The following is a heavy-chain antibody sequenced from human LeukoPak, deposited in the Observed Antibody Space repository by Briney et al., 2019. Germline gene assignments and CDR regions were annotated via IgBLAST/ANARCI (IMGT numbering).Heavy chain of an antibody. J-gene: IGHJ4*02. Sequence: RTSETLSLTCTVSGGSIYSRSNYWGWIRQPPGKGPEWIGNIYHSGSTYYNPSLKSRVTISVDTSKNRFSLKLSSVTAADTAVYYCARVYSYISGYFDYWGQGTLVTVSS. CDR3: ARVYSYISGYFDY. D-gene: IGHD5-18*01. CDR2: IYHSGST. V-gene: IGHV4-39*07. CDR1: GGSIYSRSNY.